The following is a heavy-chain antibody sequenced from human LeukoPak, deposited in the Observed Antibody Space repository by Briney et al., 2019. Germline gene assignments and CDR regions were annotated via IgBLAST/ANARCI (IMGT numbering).Heavy chain of an antibody. CDR1: GFTFSTSW. CDR3: AKTSTVTSWGGYYGMDV. D-gene: IGHD4-17*01. CDR2: ISSSSSYI. J-gene: IGHJ6*02. Sequence: PGGSLRLSCATSGFTFSTSWMHWVRQAPGKGLEWVSSISSSSSYIYYADSVKGRFTISRDNAKNSLYLQMNSLRAEDTAVYYCAKTSTVTSWGGYYGMDVWGQGTTVTVSS. V-gene: IGHV3-21*01.